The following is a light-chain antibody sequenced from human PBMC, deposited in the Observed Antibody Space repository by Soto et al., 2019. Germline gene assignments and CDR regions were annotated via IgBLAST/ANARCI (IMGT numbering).Light chain of an antibody. CDR2: GAS. CDR3: QHYSTWLWT. V-gene: IGKV3-15*01. CDR1: QSVSSK. J-gene: IGKJ1*01. Sequence: EIVMTQSPATLSVSPGERATHSCRASQSVSSKLAWYQQKPGQGPRLLIYGASTRATGIPARFSGSGSETEFTLTISSLQSEDFAVYYCQHYSTWLWTFGQGTKVEIK.